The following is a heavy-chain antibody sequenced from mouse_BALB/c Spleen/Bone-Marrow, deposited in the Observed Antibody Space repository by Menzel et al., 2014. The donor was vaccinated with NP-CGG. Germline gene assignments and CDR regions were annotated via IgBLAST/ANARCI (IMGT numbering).Heavy chain of an antibody. D-gene: IGHD2-3*01. Sequence: QVQLQQSGPGLVAPSQSLSITCTVSGFSLTSYGVHWVRQPPGKGLEWLGVIWAGGSTNYNSALRSGLSISKDNSKSQVFLKMNNLQTDDTAMFYCARDPVYDNYDAMDYWGQGTSVTVSS. CDR3: ARDPVYDNYDAMDY. CDR2: IWAGGST. J-gene: IGHJ4*01. V-gene: IGHV2-9*02. CDR1: GFSLTSYG.